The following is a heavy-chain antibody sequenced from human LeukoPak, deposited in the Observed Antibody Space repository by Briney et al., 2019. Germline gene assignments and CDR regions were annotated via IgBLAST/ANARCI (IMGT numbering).Heavy chain of an antibody. D-gene: IGHD6-13*01. V-gene: IGHV3-7*04. J-gene: IGHJ4*02. CDR1: GFSFSTYW. CDR3: ARSRYSSGWYTYYFDY. CDR2: IQQDGGEK. Sequence: PGGSLRLSCAASGFSFSTYWMSWVRQAPGKGLEWVANIQQDGGEKYYVDSVKGRFTISRDNAKNSLYLQINSLRAEDTAVYYCARSRYSSGWYTYYFDYWGQGTLVTVS.